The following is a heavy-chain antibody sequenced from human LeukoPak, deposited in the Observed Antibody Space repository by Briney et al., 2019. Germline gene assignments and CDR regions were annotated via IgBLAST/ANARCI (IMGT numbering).Heavy chain of an antibody. CDR2: ISWNSGSI. J-gene: IGHJ3*02. D-gene: IGHD3-9*01. V-gene: IGHV3-9*01. CDR3: AKPYDILTGYSLDAFDI. Sequence: GRSLRLSCAASGFTFDDYAMHWVRQAPGKGLEWVSGISWNSGSIGYADSVKGRFTISRDNAKNSLYLQMNSLRAEDTALYYCAKPYDILTGYSLDAFDIWGQGTMVTVSS. CDR1: GFTFDDYA.